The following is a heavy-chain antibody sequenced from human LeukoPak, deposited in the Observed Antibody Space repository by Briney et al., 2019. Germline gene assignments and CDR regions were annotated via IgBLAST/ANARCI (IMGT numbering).Heavy chain of an antibody. CDR2: IIPMSGTA. J-gene: IGHJ4*02. Sequence: GASVKVSCKASGGTFNNFAISWVRQAPGQGLEWVGGIIPMSGTANYAQKFQGRVTITADESTSTAYMELSSLRSEGTAIYYCASPVKYYDTWSGYPPFDYWGQGTLVTVSS. CDR3: ASPVKYYDTWSGYPPFDY. D-gene: IGHD3-3*01. V-gene: IGHV1-69*13. CDR1: GGTFNNFA.